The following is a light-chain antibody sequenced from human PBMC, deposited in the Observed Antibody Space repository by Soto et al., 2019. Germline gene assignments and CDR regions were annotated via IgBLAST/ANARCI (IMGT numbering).Light chain of an antibody. CDR3: SSYGASSTL. Sequence: QSALTRPAPVSGSPGQSITIPCTGTSNDIGGYNYVSWYQQHPGKVPKLMIFDVSYRPSGISDRFSGSKSGNTASLTISGLQPEDEADYYCSSYGASSTLFGGGTKLTVL. CDR1: SNDIGGYNY. J-gene: IGLJ2*01. V-gene: IGLV2-14*03. CDR2: DVS.